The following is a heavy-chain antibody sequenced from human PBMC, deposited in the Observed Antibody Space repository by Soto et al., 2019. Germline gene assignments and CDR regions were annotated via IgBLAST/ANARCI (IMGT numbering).Heavy chain of an antibody. CDR1: SGSISSSNW. D-gene: IGHD3-10*01. J-gene: IGHJ5*02. CDR3: ARIDMVRGVIRPAFWFDP. Sequence: QVQLQESGPGLVKPSGTLSLTCAVSSGSISSSNWWRWVRQPPGKGLGWIGEIYHSGSTNYNPSLKSRVTISVDKSKNQFSLKLSSVTAADTAVYYCARIDMVRGVIRPAFWFDPWGQGTLVTVSS. V-gene: IGHV4-4*02. CDR2: IYHSGST.